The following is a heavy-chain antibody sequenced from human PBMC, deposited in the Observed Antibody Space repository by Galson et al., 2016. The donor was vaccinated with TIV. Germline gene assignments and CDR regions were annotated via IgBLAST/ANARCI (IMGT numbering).Heavy chain of an antibody. CDR1: GYTFINYY. Sequence: SVKVSCKASGYTFINYYMHWVRQAPGQGLEWVGVIDPSGGGTTYALKFQGRVTMTRDTSTNTVYMGLSSLRSDDTAVYYCATFSGASGAFDYWGQGALVTVSS. J-gene: IGHJ4*02. CDR2: IDPSGGGT. V-gene: IGHV1-46*01. D-gene: IGHD2-15*01. CDR3: ATFSGASGAFDY.